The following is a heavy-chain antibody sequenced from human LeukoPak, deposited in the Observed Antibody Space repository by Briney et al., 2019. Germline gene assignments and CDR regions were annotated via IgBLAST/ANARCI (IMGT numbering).Heavy chain of an antibody. CDR3: AKDLYRIVVVPAAASGFDY. CDR1: GFTFSSYA. J-gene: IGHJ4*02. D-gene: IGHD2-2*01. CDR2: ISGSGGST. V-gene: IGHV3-23*01. Sequence: GGSLRLSCAASGFTFSSYAMSWVRQAPGKGREWVSAISGSGGSTYYADSVKGRFTISRDNSKNTLYLQMNSLRAEDTAVYYCAKDLYRIVVVPAAASGFDYWGQGTLVTVSS.